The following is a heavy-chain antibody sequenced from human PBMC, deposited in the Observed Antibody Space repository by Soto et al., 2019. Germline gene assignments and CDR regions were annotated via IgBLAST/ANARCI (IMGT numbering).Heavy chain of an antibody. V-gene: IGHV1-8*01. D-gene: IGHD6-6*01. CDR1: GYTFTSYD. CDR2: MNPNRGNT. J-gene: IGHJ4*02. Sequence: QVQLVQSGAEVKKPGASVKVSCKASGYTFTSYDINWVRQATGQGLEWMGWMNPNRGNTGYAQKFQARVTMNRTSSISTAYMELSSLRTEDTAVYYCAGGDSIAARPHDYWGQGTLVAVSS. CDR3: AGGDSIAARPHDY.